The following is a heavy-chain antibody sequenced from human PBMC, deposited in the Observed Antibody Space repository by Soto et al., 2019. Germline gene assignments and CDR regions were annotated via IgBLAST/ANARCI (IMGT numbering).Heavy chain of an antibody. J-gene: IGHJ6*02. Sequence: QVQLVQSGAEVKKPGASVKVSCKASGYTFTSYTMHWVRQAPGQGLEWMGMINPSGGGTSYAQNSRCRVTMTRDTATSTLYMELSSLRSEDTPVYYCARESNYDAPTDYYYGMDVWGQGTTVTVSS. CDR3: ARESNYDAPTDYYYGMDV. CDR1: GYTFTSYT. CDR2: INPSGGGT. V-gene: IGHV1-46*01. D-gene: IGHD3-3*01.